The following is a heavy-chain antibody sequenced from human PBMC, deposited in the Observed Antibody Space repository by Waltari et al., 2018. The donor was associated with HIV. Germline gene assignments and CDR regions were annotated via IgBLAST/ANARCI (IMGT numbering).Heavy chain of an antibody. CDR3: ARRGFGNPFDI. CDR2: IYPGDSDT. CDR1: GYIFTSYL. D-gene: IGHD3-10*01. Sequence: EVQLVQSGSEVKKPGASLQISCKGAGYIFTSYLTGWLRQIPGKGLEWMGIIYPGDSDTRYSPSFQGQVTISADKSISTAYLQWSSLKASDTAMYYCARRGFGNPFDIWGQGTMVTVSS. J-gene: IGHJ3*02. V-gene: IGHV5-51*01.